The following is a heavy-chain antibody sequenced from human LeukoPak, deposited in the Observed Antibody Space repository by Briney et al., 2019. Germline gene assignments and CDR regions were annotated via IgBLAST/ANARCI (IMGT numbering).Heavy chain of an antibody. D-gene: IGHD3-22*01. CDR3: ARGHSSGYYDVGYMDV. CDR2: TRNKANSYTT. Sequence: SGGSLRLSCAASGFTFSDHYMDWVRQAPGKGLEWVGRTRNKANSYTTEYAASVKGRFTISRDDSKNSLYLQMNSLKTEDAAVYYCARGHSSGYYDVGYMDVWGKGTTVTVSS. CDR1: GFTFSDHY. V-gene: IGHV3-72*01. J-gene: IGHJ6*03.